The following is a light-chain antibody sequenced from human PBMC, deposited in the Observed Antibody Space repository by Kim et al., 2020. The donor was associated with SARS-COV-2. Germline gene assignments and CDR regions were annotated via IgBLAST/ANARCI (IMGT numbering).Light chain of an antibody. CDR1: SLRSYY. CDR2: GKN. CDR3: NSRDSSGHHHYV. J-gene: IGLJ1*01. Sequence: SYELTQDPAVSVAFGQTVRITCQGDSLRSYYASWYQQKPGQAPVLVIYGKNNRPSGIPDRFSGSSSGNTASLTITGAQAEDEADYYCNSRDSSGHHHYV. V-gene: IGLV3-19*01.